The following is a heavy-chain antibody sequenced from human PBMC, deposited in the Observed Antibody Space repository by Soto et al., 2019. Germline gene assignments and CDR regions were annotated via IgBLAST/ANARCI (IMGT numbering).Heavy chain of an antibody. CDR2: IKQDGSEK. J-gene: IGHJ6*03. CDR1: GFTFGSDW. D-gene: IGHD4-4*01. CDR3: AREHDYSNYYYYYYMDV. Sequence: GGSLRLSFAASGFTFGSDWMSWVGQGPGKGLEWVANIKQDGSEKYYVDSVKGRFTISRDNAKNSLYLQMNSLRAEDTAVYYCAREHDYSNYYYYYYMDVWGKRTTVTVSS. V-gene: IGHV3-7*01.